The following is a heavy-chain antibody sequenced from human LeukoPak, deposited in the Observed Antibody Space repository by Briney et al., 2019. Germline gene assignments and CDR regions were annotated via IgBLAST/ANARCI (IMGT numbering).Heavy chain of an antibody. CDR1: GGSISSIPYH. J-gene: IGHJ4*02. CDR2: VYPTGNT. V-gene: IGHV4-61*02. Sequence: SETLSLTCSVSGGSISSIPYHWTWIRQPAGRGLEWIGRVYPTGNTNYNPSLKSRVIISIDTSKNEFYLKLNSVTAADTAVYYCGRWARYWGQGILVTVSS. CDR3: GRWARY.